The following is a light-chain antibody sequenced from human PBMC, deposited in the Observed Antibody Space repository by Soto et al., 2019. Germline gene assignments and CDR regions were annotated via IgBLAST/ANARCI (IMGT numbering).Light chain of an antibody. J-gene: IGKJ3*01. Sequence: DIQMTQSPSTLSASVGDRVTITCRASQSISSWLAWYQQKPGKAPNLLIYKASSLESGVPSGFSGSGSGTEFTLTISSLQPDDFATYYCQQYNSYPFTFGPGTKVDIK. CDR1: QSISSW. V-gene: IGKV1-5*03. CDR3: QQYNSYPFT. CDR2: KAS.